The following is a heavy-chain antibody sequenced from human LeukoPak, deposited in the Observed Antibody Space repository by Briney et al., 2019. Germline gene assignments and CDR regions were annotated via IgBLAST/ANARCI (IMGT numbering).Heavy chain of an antibody. CDR2: ISGSGGST. Sequence: GGSLRLSCAASGFTFSSYAMSWVRQAPGKGLEWVSAISGSGGSTYYADSVKGRFTISRDNSKNTLYLQMNSLRAEDTAVYYCARLQYYYDSSGYPHPYFDYWGQGTLVTVSS. CDR1: GFTFSSYA. CDR3: ARLQYYYDSSGYPHPYFDY. J-gene: IGHJ4*02. V-gene: IGHV3-23*01. D-gene: IGHD3-22*01.